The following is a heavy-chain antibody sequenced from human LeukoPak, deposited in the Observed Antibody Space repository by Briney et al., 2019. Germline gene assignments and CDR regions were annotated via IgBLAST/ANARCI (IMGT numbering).Heavy chain of an antibody. CDR1: GYTFTSYY. CDR3: ARDSSGWYLHFDY. V-gene: IGHV1-46*01. D-gene: IGHD6-19*01. CDR2: INPSGGST. Sequence: ASVKVSCKASGYTFTSYYMHWVRQAPGQGLEWMGTINPSGGSTSYAQKFQGRVTMTRDMSTSTVYMELSSLRSEDTAVYYCARDSSGWYLHFDYWGQGTLVTVSS. J-gene: IGHJ4*02.